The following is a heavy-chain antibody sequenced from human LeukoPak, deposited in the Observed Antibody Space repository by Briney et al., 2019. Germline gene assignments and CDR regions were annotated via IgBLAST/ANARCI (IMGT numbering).Heavy chain of an antibody. D-gene: IGHD4-17*01. V-gene: IGHV4-30-4*01. J-gene: IGHJ3*01. CDR1: GGSISGADYY. CDR3: ARMTTVNDIHDAFDV. CDR2: IKYSGST. Sequence: SETLSLTCAVSGGSISGADYYWTWIRQPPGKGLQWLGYIKYSGSTYYNPSLKSRITISLDSSRTQFSLRLTSVTAADTAVYPCARMTTVNDIHDAFDVWGQGTVVTVSS.